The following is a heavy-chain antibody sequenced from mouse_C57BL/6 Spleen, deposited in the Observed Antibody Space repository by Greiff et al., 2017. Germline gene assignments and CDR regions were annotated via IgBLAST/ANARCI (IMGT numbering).Heavy chain of an antibody. J-gene: IGHJ2*01. CDR3: TTRDYPDY. CDR2: IDPENGDT. Sequence: VQLKQSGAELVRPGASVKLSCTASGFNIKDDYMHWVKQRPEQGLEWIGWIDPENGDTEYASKFQGKANITADTSSNTAYLQLSSLTSEDTAVYYCTTRDYPDYWGQGTTLTVSS. CDR1: GFNIKDDY. D-gene: IGHD2-4*01. V-gene: IGHV14-4*01.